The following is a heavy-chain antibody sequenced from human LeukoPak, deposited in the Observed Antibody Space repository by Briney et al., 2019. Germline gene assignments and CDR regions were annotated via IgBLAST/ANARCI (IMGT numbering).Heavy chain of an antibody. CDR2: IYYSGST. Sequence: SETLSLTCTASGGSISSYYWNWIRQPPGKGLEWIGYIYYSGSTNYNPSLKSRVTISVDTSKNQFSLNLTPVTAADTAVYYCARFTPQGYGWGGYNRFDPWGQGTLVTVSS. D-gene: IGHD3-16*01. J-gene: IGHJ5*02. V-gene: IGHV4-59*01. CDR3: ARFTPQGYGWGGYNRFDP. CDR1: GGSISSYY.